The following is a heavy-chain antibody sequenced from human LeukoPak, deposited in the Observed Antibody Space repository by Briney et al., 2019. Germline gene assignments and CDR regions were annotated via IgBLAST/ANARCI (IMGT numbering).Heavy chain of an antibody. D-gene: IGHD3-16*01. V-gene: IGHV4/OR15-8*03. Sequence: SETLSLTCVVSGGSISNNNWWNWVRQPPGKGLEWIGEIYHSGTTNYSPSLKSRVTISVDTSKNQFSLKLSSVTAADTAVYYCAREGGVHYMDVWGKGTTVTVSS. J-gene: IGHJ6*03. CDR2: IYHSGTT. CDR1: GGSISNNNW. CDR3: AREGGVHYMDV.